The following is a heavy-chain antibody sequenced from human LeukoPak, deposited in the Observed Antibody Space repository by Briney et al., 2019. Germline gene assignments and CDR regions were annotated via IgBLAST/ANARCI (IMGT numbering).Heavy chain of an antibody. V-gene: IGHV1-69*04. CDR2: VIPILGIA. J-gene: IGHJ4*02. CDR1: GGTFSSYA. D-gene: IGHD3-10*01. Sequence: SVKVSCKASGGTFSSYAISWVRQAPGQGLEWMGRVIPILGIANYAQKFQGRVTITADKSTSTAYMELSSLRSEDTAVYYCARVDRVRGTYLGDYWGQGTLVTVSS. CDR3: ARVDRVRGTYLGDY.